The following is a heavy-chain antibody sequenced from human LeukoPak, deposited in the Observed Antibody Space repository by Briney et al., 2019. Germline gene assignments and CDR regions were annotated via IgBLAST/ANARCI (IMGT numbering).Heavy chain of an antibody. CDR2: MYRVGNT. CDR3: ARGLTVGATGVWAFDI. CDR1: GFTVSNNY. D-gene: IGHD1-26*01. V-gene: IGHV3-66*01. J-gene: IGHJ3*02. Sequence: PGGSLRLSCAASGFTVSNNYMTWVRQAPGKGLEWVSVMYRVGNTYYADFVKGRFTISRDNFKNTLHLQKNSLRVEDTALYYCARGLTVGATGVWAFDIWGQGTMVTVSS.